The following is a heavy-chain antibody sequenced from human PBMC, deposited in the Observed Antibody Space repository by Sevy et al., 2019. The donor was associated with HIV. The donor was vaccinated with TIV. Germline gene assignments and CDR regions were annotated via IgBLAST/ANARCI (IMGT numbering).Heavy chain of an antibody. CDR2: IYYSGST. CDR1: GGSISSYY. D-gene: IGHD3-10*01. Sequence: SETLSLTCTVSGGSISSYYWSWIRQPPGKGLEWIGYIYYSGSTNYNPSLKSRVTIPVDTSKNQFSLKLSSVTAADTAVYYCARDTSRGVLVGYFDYWGQGTLVTVSS. CDR3: ARDTSRGVLVGYFDY. J-gene: IGHJ4*02. V-gene: IGHV4-59*01.